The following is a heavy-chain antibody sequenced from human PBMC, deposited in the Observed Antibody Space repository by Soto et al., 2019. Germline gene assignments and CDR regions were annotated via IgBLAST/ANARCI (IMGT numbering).Heavy chain of an antibody. D-gene: IGHD3-22*01. CDR2: FSVYNGNS. CDR3: ARAGQYCDASGYAD. J-gene: IGHJ4*02. CDR1: GYSFATSG. V-gene: IGHV1-18*01. Sequence: QVKLVQSGTEVKKPGASIKVSCKASGYSFATSGMTWVRQAPGQGLEWMGWFSVYNGNSNYDQNLQDRVTMTKDTTTNTAYLEVRNLRSDDTDVYYCARAGQYCDASGYADWGQGTLVTVSS.